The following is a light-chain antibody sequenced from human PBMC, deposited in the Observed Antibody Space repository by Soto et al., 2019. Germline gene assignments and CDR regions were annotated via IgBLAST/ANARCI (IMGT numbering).Light chain of an antibody. V-gene: IGKV3-15*01. J-gene: IGKJ1*01. CDR1: QSVSSN. CDR2: GAS. CDR3: QQYNNWPPWT. Sequence: EIVMTQSPATLSVSPGERATLSFRASQSVSSNLAWYQQKPGQAPRLLIYGASTRATGIPARFSGSGSGTEFNLTISSLQSEDFAVYYCQQYNNWPPWTFGQGTKVEIK.